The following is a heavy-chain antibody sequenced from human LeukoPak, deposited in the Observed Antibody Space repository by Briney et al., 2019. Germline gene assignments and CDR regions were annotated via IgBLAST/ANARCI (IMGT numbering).Heavy chain of an antibody. Sequence: GGSLRLSCAASGFTFSSYGMHWVRQAPGKGLEWVAVIWYDGSNKYYADSVKGRFTISRDNSKNTLYLQMDSLRAEDTAVYYCARDPVCSSTSCYGDYWGQGTLVTVSS. D-gene: IGHD2-2*01. V-gene: IGHV3-33*01. CDR1: GFTFSSYG. CDR3: ARDPVCSSTSCYGDY. CDR2: IWYDGSNK. J-gene: IGHJ4*02.